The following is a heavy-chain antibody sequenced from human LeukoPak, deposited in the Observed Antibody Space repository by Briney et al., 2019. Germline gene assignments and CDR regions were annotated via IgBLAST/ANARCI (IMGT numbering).Heavy chain of an antibody. V-gene: IGHV4-59*01. CDR1: GGSISGYY. J-gene: IGHJ3*02. CDR3: ARALPGERRGFDGFDI. Sequence: SETLSLTCNVSGGSISGYYWSWIRQSPGKGLEWIGYFYYSGNSDYNPSLKSRVTISVDTSKNQFSLKLSSVTAADTAVYYCARALPGERRGFDGFDIWGQGTMLTVSS. D-gene: IGHD7-27*01. CDR2: FYYSGNS.